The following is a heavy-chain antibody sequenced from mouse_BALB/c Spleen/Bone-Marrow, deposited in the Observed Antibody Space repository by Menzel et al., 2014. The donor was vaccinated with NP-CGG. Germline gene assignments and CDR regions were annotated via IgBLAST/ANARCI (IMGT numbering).Heavy chain of an antibody. CDR2: IRNKANGYTT. V-gene: IGHV7-3*02. J-gene: IGHJ1*01. Sequence: EVQLVESGGGLVQPGGSLRLSCATSGFTFTDYYMSWVRQPPGKALEWLGFIRNKANGYTTEYSASVKGRFTISRDNSQSVLYLQMNTLIAEDSATYYCARDFTTASYWYFDVWGAGTTVTVSS. CDR1: GFTFTDYY. CDR3: ARDFTTASYWYFDV. D-gene: IGHD1-2*01.